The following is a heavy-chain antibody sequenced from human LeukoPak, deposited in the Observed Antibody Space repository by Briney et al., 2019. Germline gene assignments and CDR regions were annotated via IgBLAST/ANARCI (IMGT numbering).Heavy chain of an antibody. D-gene: IGHD2-15*01. J-gene: IGHJ4*02. Sequence: GGALRLSCAASGFTFSSYSMKWGRQAPGKGVGWVSSITSSVNYMYYADSVKGRFTISRDNAKNSLYLQMDSLRAEDTALYYCARDRGYCSGGTCYPVYFDYWGQGTLVTVSS. CDR3: ARDRGYCSGGTCYPVYFDY. CDR1: GFTFSSYS. V-gene: IGHV3-21*01. CDR2: ITSSVNYM.